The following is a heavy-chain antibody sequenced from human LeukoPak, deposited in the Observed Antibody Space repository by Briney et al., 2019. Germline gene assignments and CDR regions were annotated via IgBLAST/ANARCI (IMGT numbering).Heavy chain of an antibody. J-gene: IGHJ4*02. Sequence: ASVKVSCKASGYTFTGYYMHWVRQAPGQGLEWMGIINPSGGSTSYAQKFQGRVTMTRDMSTSTVYMKLSSLRSEDTAVYYCAREVDIPEWGFDYWGQGTLVTVSS. CDR1: GYTFTGYY. D-gene: IGHD5-12*01. CDR2: INPSGGST. V-gene: IGHV1-46*01. CDR3: AREVDIPEWGFDY.